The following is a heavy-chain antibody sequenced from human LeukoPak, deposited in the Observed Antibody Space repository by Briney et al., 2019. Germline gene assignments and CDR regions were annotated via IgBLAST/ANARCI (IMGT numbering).Heavy chain of an antibody. D-gene: IGHD4-11*01. V-gene: IGHV4-38-2*01. CDR3: ARGISTTGHDY. CDR1: GYSISSGYY. CDR2: VFHTGSS. J-gene: IGHJ4*02. Sequence: PSETLSLTCAVSGYSISSGYYWGWIRQPPGKGPEWIGSVFHTGSSYYIPSLKSRVTISVDTSKNQFPLEVSSVTAADTAIYYCARGISTTGHDYWGPGTLVTVSS.